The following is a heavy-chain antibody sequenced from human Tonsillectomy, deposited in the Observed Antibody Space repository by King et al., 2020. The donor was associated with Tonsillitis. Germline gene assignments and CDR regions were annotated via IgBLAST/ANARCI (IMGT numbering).Heavy chain of an antibody. J-gene: IGHJ4*02. CDR2: ISNDGRYK. V-gene: IGHV3-30*04. CDR3: TSEIPEGDCRFDY. CDR1: GFTFSDYN. Sequence: VQLVESGGGVVQPGGSLRLSCAVSGFTFSDYNMHWVRQAPGKGLEWVAVISNDGRYKDYADSGKGRFTLSRDNSKSTVYLQMNSLRVEDTAVYYCTSEIPEGDCRFDYWGQGTLVTVSS. D-gene: IGHD2-21*02.